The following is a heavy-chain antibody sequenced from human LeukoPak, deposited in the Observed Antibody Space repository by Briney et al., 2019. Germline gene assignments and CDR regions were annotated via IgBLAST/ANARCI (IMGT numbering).Heavy chain of an antibody. V-gene: IGHV4-4*02. D-gene: IGHD3-22*01. CDR1: GGSISSSNW. J-gene: IGHJ3*02. CDR3: ACLTTADAFDI. Sequence: SETLSLTCAVSGGSISSSNWWSWVRQPPGKGLEWIGYIYDSGSTNYNPSLKSRVTISVDTSNNQFSLKLSSVTAADTAVYYCACLTTADAFDIWGQGTMVTVSS. CDR2: IYDSGST.